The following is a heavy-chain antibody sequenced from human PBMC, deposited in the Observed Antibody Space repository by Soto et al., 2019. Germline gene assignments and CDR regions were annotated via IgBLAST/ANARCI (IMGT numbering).Heavy chain of an antibody. CDR2: TYYRSKWYN. D-gene: IGHD1-1*01. Sequence: SQTLSLTCAISGDSVSSNSADWNWIRQSPSRGLEWLGRTYYRSKWYNDYAVSVKSRIAVNADTSKNQFSLQLNSLTPEDTAVYYCAKGWNWAFHYWGQGTLVTVSS. CDR3: AKGWNWAFHY. V-gene: IGHV6-1*01. J-gene: IGHJ4*02. CDR1: GDSVSSNSAD.